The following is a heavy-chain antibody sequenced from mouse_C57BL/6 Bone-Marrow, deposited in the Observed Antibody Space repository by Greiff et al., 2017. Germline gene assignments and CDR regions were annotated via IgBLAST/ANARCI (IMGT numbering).Heavy chain of an antibody. Sequence: EVQLQQSGPELVKPGASVKISCKASGYSFTGYYMNWVKQSPEKSLEWIGEINPSTGGTTYNQKFKAKATLTVDKSSSPAYMQLKSLTSVDSAVYYCARERTVVAYYYAMDYWGQGTSVTVSA. D-gene: IGHD1-1*01. CDR3: ARERTVVAYYYAMDY. CDR2: INPSTGGT. V-gene: IGHV1-42*01. J-gene: IGHJ4*01. CDR1: GYSFTGYY.